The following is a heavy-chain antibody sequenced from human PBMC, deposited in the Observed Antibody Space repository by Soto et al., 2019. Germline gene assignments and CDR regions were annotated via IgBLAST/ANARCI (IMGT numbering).Heavy chain of an antibody. CDR2: IYTSGST. Sequence: SETLSLTCTVSGGSISSYYWSWIRQPAGKGLEWIGRIYTSGSTNYNPSLKSRVTMSVDTSKNQFSLKLSSVTAADTAVYYCARVGQRLPLGEVTYSFYFDFWGQGTLVTVSS. CDR3: ARVGQRLPLGEVTYSFYFDF. D-gene: IGHD3-16*01. V-gene: IGHV4-4*07. CDR1: GGSISSYY. J-gene: IGHJ4*02.